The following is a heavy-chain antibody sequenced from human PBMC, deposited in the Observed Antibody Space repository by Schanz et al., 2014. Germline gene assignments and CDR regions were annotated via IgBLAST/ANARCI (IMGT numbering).Heavy chain of an antibody. V-gene: IGHV1-46*01. D-gene: IGHD2-2*02. CDR2: INLSGGST. Sequence: QVQLVQSGAEVKKPGASVKVSCKASGYTFTSYSMHWVRQAPGQGLEWMGIINLSGGSTNNAQKFQGRLTMTRDTSTSTVYMELSGLRSEDTAVYYCAGTYCSSASCYTGYYYMDVWGRGTTVTVSS. CDR3: AGTYCSSASCYTGYYYMDV. J-gene: IGHJ6*03. CDR1: GYTFTSYS.